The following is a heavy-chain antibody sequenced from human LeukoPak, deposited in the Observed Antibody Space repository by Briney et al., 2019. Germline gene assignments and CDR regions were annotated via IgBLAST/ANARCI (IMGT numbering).Heavy chain of an antibody. D-gene: IGHD3-3*01. Sequence: PGGSLRLSCAASGFTFSSYAMSWVRQAPGKGLEWVSAISGSGGSTYYADSVKGRFTISRDNSKNTLYLQMNSLRAEDTAVYYCAKTEDYDFWSGYYHYWGQGTLVTVSS. CDR2: ISGSGGST. CDR3: AKTEDYDFWSGYYHY. V-gene: IGHV3-23*01. CDR1: GFTFSSYA. J-gene: IGHJ4*02.